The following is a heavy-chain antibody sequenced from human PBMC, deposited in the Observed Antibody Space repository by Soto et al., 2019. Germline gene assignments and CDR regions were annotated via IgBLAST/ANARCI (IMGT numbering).Heavy chain of an antibody. V-gene: IGHV4-31*03. CDR3: ARQSGGSGLD. J-gene: IGHJ4*02. CDR2: IYYSGST. Sequence: QVQLQESGPGLVKPSQTLSLTCTVSGGSISSGGYYWSWIRQHPGKGLEWIGYIYYSGSTYYNPSLQSRVTLSVDTPNNPFSLKLSSVTAADTAVYYCARQSGGSGLDWGQGTLVTVSS. CDR1: GGSISSGGYY. D-gene: IGHD3-16*01.